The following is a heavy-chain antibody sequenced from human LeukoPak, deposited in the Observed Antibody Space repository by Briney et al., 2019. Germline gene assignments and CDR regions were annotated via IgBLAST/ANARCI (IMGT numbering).Heavy chain of an antibody. J-gene: IGHJ4*02. CDR1: GYTFSSYG. Sequence: ASVKVSCKASGYTFSSYGISWVRQAPGHGLEWMGWISAYNGDTNYAQKLQGRVTMTTDTSTSTAYMELRSLRSDDTAVYYCASPYGSGSLDYWGQGTLVTVSS. D-gene: IGHD3-10*01. V-gene: IGHV1-18*01. CDR3: ASPYGSGSLDY. CDR2: ISAYNGDT.